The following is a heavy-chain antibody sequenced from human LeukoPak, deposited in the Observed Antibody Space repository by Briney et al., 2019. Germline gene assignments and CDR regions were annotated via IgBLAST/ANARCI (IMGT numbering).Heavy chain of an antibody. CDR3: ARHLREYNWFDT. CDR1: GYSFTNCW. Sequence: GESLKISCKGSGYSFTNCWIGWVRQMPGKGLEWMGIIYPGDSDTRNSPSFQGQVTLSADKSISTAYLQWSSLKASDTAMYYCARHLREYNWFDTWGQGTLVTVSS. CDR2: IYPGDSDT. V-gene: IGHV5-51*01. J-gene: IGHJ5*02. D-gene: IGHD3-10*01.